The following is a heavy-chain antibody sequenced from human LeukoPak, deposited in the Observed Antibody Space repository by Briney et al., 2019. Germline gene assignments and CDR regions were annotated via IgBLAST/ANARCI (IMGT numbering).Heavy chain of an antibody. CDR3: AREPGVHAFDI. Sequence: GGSLRLSCAASGFTFSSYSMIWVRQAPGKGLEWVSSISSSSSYIYYADSQKGRFTISRDNAKNSLYLQMNSLRAEDSAVYYCAREPGVHAFDIWGQGTMVTVSS. D-gene: IGHD7-27*01. J-gene: IGHJ3*02. V-gene: IGHV3-21*01. CDR2: ISSSSSYI. CDR1: GFTFSSYS.